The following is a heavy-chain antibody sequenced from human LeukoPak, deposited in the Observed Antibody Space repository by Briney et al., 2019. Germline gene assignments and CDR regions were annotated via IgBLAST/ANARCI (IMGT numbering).Heavy chain of an antibody. Sequence: GSLKLFRASLGFPLWGQGHKLVPQGSGEGAGVVPAISGSGGSTYYADSVGGRFTISRDNSKNTLYLQMNSLRAEDTAVYFCAKGRGRLDAFDMWGHGTMVTVSS. CDR2: ISGSGGST. D-gene: IGHD2-21*01. J-gene: IGHJ3*02. V-gene: IGHV3-23*01. CDR1: FPLWGQG. CDR3: AKGRGRLDAFDM.